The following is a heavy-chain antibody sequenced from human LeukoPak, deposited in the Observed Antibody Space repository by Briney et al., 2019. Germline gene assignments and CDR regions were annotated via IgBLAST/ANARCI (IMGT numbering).Heavy chain of an antibody. CDR3: ARDLGSGWYYGATPNDY. V-gene: IGHV1-46*01. Sequence: ASVKVSCKASGYTFTSYYMHCVRQAPGQGLEWMGIINPSGGSTSYAQKFQGRVTMTRDTSTSTVYMELSSLRSEDTAVYYCARDLGSGWYYGATPNDYWGQGTLVTVSS. CDR1: GYTFTSYY. D-gene: IGHD6-19*01. J-gene: IGHJ4*02. CDR2: INPSGGST.